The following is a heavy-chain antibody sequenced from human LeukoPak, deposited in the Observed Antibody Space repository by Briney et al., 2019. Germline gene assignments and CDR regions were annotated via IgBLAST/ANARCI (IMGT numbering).Heavy chain of an antibody. CDR2: ISGSGGST. J-gene: IGHJ4*02. V-gene: IGHV3-23*01. D-gene: IGHD5-18*01. CDR1: GFTFSSYA. CDR3: AKDPQLGGYSYGSGYYFDY. Sequence: GGSLRLSCAASGFTFSSYAMSWVRQAPGKGLEWVSAISGSGGSTYYADSVKDRFTISRDNSKNTLYLQMNSLRAEDTAVYYCAKDPQLGGYSYGSGYYFDYWGQGTLVTVSS.